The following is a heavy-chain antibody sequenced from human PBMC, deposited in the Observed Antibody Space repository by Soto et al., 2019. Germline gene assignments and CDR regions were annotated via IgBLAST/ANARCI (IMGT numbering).Heavy chain of an antibody. CDR2: INHSGST. D-gene: IGHD2-21*01. J-gene: IGHJ4*02. Sequence: SETLSLTCAVYGGSFSGYYWSWIRQPPGKGLEWIGEINHSGSTNYNPSLRGRVEISVDKSKNLFSLSLTSVTAADTATYFCCKHAPIRTLDSWGQGALVTVSS. CDR3: CKHAPIRTLDS. CDR1: GGSFSGYY. V-gene: IGHV4-34*03.